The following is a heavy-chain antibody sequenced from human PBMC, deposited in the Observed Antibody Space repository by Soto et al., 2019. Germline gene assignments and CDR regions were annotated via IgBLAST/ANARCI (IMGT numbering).Heavy chain of an antibody. D-gene: IGHD3-22*01. CDR1: GDTFSTYV. Sequence: QVQLVQSGAEVKKPGSSVKVSCKASGDTFSTYVISWVRQAPGQGLEWMGGIIPVFGTAKYAQKFQGRVTITADESTRTAYMEWSSLRSEDTAVYFCARNKRHYYDSSGGWFDPWGQGTPVIVPS. CDR3: ARNKRHYYDSSGGWFDP. J-gene: IGHJ5*02. V-gene: IGHV1-69*01. CDR2: IIPVFGTA.